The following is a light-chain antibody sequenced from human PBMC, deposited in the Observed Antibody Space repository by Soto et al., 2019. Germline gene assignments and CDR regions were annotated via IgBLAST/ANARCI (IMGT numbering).Light chain of an antibody. CDR1: QGISSY. J-gene: IGKJ3*01. CDR3: QQYYSYLAFT. V-gene: IGKV1-8*01. CDR2: AAS. Sequence: AIRMTQSPSSLSASTGDRVTITCRASQGISSYLAWYQQKPGKAPKLLIYAASTLQSGVPSRFSGSGSGTDFTLTISCLQSEDFATYSCQQYYSYLAFTFGPGTKVDIK.